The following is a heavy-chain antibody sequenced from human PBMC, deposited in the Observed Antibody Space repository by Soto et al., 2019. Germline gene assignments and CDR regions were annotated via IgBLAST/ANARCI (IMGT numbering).Heavy chain of an antibody. CDR1: GFTFSSYS. Sequence: GGSLRLSCAASGFTFSSYSMNWVRQAPGKGLEWVSYISSSSTIYYADSVKGRFTISRDNAKNSLYLQMNSLRAEDTAVYYCAREVAVAGSHFDYWGQGTLVTVSS. V-gene: IGHV3-48*01. J-gene: IGHJ4*02. CDR2: ISSSSTI. D-gene: IGHD6-19*01. CDR3: AREVAVAGSHFDY.